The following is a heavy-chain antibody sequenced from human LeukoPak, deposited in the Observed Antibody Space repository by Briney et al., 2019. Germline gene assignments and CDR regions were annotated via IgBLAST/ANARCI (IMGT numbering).Heavy chain of an antibody. CDR1: GYTFSRYG. V-gene: IGHV3-30*02. D-gene: IGHD3-10*01. Sequence: GGSLRLSCSASGYTFSRYGMHWVRQAPGKGLEWVAFDGTNKYYADSVKGRFTISRDNSKNTLYLQMNSLRAEDTAVYFCAKDEGETRIDYWGQGTLVTVSS. J-gene: IGHJ4*02. CDR3: AKDEGETRIDY. CDR2: DGTNK.